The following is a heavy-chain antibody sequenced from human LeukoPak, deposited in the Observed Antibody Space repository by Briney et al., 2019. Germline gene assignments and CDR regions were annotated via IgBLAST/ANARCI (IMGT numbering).Heavy chain of an antibody. D-gene: IGHD3-22*01. CDR2: INAGNGNT. Sequence: RASVKVSCKASGYTFTSYAMHWVRQAPGQRLEWMGWINAGNGNTKYSQKFQGRVTITRDTSASTAYMELSSLRSEDTAVYYCARARYYYDSSGYDYWGQGTLVTVSS. V-gene: IGHV1-3*01. J-gene: IGHJ4*02. CDR1: GYTFTSYA. CDR3: ARARYYYDSSGYDY.